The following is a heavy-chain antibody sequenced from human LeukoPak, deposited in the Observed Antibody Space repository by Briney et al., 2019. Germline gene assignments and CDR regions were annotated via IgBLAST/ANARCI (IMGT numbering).Heavy chain of an antibody. CDR3: ARGPKIFDY. CDR1: GGSISSYY. CDR2: IYYSGST. V-gene: IGHV4-59*01. J-gene: IGHJ4*02. Sequence: SETLSLTCAVYGGSISSYYWSWIRQPPGKGLEWVGYIYYSGSTNYNPSLKSRVTISVDTSKNQFSLKLSSVTAADTAVYYCARGPKIFDYWGQGTLVTVSS.